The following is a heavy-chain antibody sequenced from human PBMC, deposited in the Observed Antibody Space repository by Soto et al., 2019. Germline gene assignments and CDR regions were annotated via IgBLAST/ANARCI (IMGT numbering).Heavy chain of an antibody. J-gene: IGHJ4*01. CDR2: IYWDHGK. CDR1: GFSLTTRPVG. Sequence: QITLRESGPTRVKPTQTLMLTCTFSGFSLTTRPVGVAWIRQPPGNALVWLAVIYWDHGKRYSPSLKSRLTIAKDTQKNQLALTRAYMDPVDTATYFCAHRGEMNANWDQGYLDHRGHGTLVTVSS. D-gene: IGHD2-21*01. V-gene: IGHV2-5*02. CDR3: AHRGEMNANWDQGYLDH.